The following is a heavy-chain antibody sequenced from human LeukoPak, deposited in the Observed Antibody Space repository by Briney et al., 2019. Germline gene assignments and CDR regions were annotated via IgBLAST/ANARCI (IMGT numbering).Heavy chain of an antibody. CDR2: IIPIFGIA. V-gene: IGHV1-69*04. J-gene: IGHJ4*02. CDR3: ARYGADYYDSSGNFDY. Sequence: GASVKVSCKGSGGTFSSYAISWVRQAPGQGLEWMGRIIPIFGIANYAQKFQGRVTITADKSTSTAYMELSSLRSEDTAVYYCARYGADYYDSSGNFDYWGQGTLVTVSS. D-gene: IGHD3-22*01. CDR1: GGTFSSYA.